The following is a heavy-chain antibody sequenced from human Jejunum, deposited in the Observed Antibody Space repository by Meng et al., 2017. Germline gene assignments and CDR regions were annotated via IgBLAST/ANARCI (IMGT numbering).Heavy chain of an antibody. D-gene: IGHD1-1*01. J-gene: IGHJ1*01. CDR1: GGSIESNNW. V-gene: IGHV4-4*02. Sequence: QVQLQEAGPGLVKPSETLCLTCAVSGGSIESNNWWPWIRQPPGQGLEWIGEVYHSGSTHYNPSLQSRVTMSLDTSKNQFSLNLRSVTAADTAVYYCAGKGVHVAAMYWGQGTLVTVSS. CDR2: VYHSGST. CDR3: AGKGVHVAAMY.